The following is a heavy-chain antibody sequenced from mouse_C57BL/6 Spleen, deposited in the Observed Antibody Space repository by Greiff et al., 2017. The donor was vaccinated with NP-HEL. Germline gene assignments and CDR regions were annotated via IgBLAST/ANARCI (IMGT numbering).Heavy chain of an antibody. J-gene: IGHJ1*03. CDR2: IHPNSGST. CDR3: ARGGDPTVVATFYWYFDV. CDR1: GYTFTSYW. V-gene: IGHV1-64*01. D-gene: IGHD1-1*01. Sequence: QVQLKQPGAELVKPGASVKLSCKASGYTFTSYWMHWVKQRPGQGLEWIGMIHPNSGSTNYNEKFKSKATLTVDKSSSTAYMQLSSLTSEDSAVYYCARGGDPTVVATFYWYFDVWGTGTTVTVSS.